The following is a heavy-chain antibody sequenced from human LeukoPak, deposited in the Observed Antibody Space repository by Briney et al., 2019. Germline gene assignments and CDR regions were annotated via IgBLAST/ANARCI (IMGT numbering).Heavy chain of an antibody. CDR3: ARVPPDSSGYYYGMDV. V-gene: IGHV4-30-4*08. D-gene: IGHD6-19*01. CDR1: GGSISSGDYY. J-gene: IGHJ6*02. Sequence: SQTLSLTCTVSGGSISSGDYYWSWIRQPPGKGLEWIGYIYYSGSTYYNPSLKSRVTISVDTSKNQFSLKLSSVTAADTAVYYCARVPPDSSGYYYGMDVWGQGTTVTVSS. CDR2: IYYSGST.